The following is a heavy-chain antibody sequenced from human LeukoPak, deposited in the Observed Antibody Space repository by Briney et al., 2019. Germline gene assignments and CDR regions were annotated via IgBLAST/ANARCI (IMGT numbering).Heavy chain of an antibody. CDR3: AKGYSYGTGYNWFDP. CDR2: IYYTGTT. D-gene: IGHD5-18*01. CDR1: GGSISTYF. V-gene: IGHV4-59*12. J-gene: IGHJ5*02. Sequence: SETLSLTCTVSGGSISTYFWTWIRQFPGKGLEWIGYIYYTGTTSYNPSLKSRVTISVDTSQNQFSLRLSSVTAADTAVYYCAKGYSYGTGYNWFDPWGPGTLVTVSS.